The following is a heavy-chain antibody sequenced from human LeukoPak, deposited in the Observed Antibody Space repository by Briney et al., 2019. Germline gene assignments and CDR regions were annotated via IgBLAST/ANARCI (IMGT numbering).Heavy chain of an antibody. D-gene: IGHD3-10*01. CDR1: GGSISSGSYY. V-gene: IGHV4-61*02. J-gene: IGHJ3*02. CDR2: TYTSGSA. CDR3: ASPLRYYGSGRVPSHAFDI. Sequence: PSETLSLTCTVSGGSISSGSYYWSWIRQPAGKGLEWIGRTYTSGSANYNPSLKSRVTISIDTSKNQFSLKLSSVTAADTAVYYCASPLRYYGSGRVPSHAFDIWGQGTMVTVSS.